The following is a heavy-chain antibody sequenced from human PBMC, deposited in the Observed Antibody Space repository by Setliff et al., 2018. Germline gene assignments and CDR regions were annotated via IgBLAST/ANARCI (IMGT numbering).Heavy chain of an antibody. J-gene: IGHJ3*01. CDR2: IIPVIDTT. CDR1: GGAFSSYA. CDR3: ARGRDGYTSNAFEF. D-gene: IGHD5-12*01. Sequence: SVKVSCKASGGAFSSYALSWVRQAPGQGLEWMGRIIPVIDTTNYAQSLQGRVTITADESTRTVYMGLTSLTSEDTAIYYCARGRDGYTSNAFEFWGQGTLVTVS. V-gene: IGHV1-69*11.